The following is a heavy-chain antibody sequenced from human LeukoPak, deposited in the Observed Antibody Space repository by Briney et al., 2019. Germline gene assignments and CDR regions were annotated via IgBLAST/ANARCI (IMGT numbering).Heavy chain of an antibody. CDR2: ISTYNGNT. J-gene: IGHJ4*02. V-gene: IGHV1-18*01. CDR3: ARVRDFWSGYPYYFDY. D-gene: IGHD3-3*01. Sequence: ASVKVSCKASGYTFTDYSFTWVRQAPGQGLEWMGWISTYNGNTKYAQKLQGRVTMTTDTSTSTVYMELRSLRSDDTAVYYCARVRDFWSGYPYYFDYWGQGTLVTVSS. CDR1: GYTFTDYS.